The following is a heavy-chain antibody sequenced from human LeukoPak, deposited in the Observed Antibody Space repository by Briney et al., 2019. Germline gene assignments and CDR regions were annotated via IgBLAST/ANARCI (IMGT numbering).Heavy chain of an antibody. CDR1: GGTFSSYA. CDR3: ARGLSSSWGFDY. V-gene: IGHV1-69*05. D-gene: IGHD6-13*01. Sequence: SVKVSCKASGGTFSSYAISWVRQAPGQGLEWMGGIIPIFGTANYAQKFQGRVTITRDTSASTASMELSSLRSEDTAVYYCARGLSSSWGFDYWGQGTLVTVSS. CDR2: IIPIFGTA. J-gene: IGHJ4*02.